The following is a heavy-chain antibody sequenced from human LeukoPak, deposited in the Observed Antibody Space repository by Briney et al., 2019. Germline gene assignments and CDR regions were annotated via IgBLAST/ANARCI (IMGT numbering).Heavy chain of an antibody. CDR2: INTDGSST. D-gene: IGHD2-15*01. Sequence: GGSLRLSCAASGFTFSSCWMHWVRQALGKGLVWVSRINTDGSSTSYADSVKGRFTISRDNAKNTLYLQMNSLRAEDTAVYYCARDLTRYEYCSGGSCYPYYFDYWGQGTLVTVSS. V-gene: IGHV3-74*01. CDR3: ARDLTRYEYCSGGSCYPYYFDY. CDR1: GFTFSSCW. J-gene: IGHJ4*02.